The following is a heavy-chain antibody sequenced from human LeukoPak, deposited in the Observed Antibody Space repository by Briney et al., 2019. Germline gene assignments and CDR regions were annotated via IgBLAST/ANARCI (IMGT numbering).Heavy chain of an antibody. D-gene: IGHD1-26*01. V-gene: IGHV3-7*01. J-gene: IGHJ4*02. CDR3: VRGVWELDY. CDR2: IKEDGTQR. Sequence: GGSLRLSCAASGFTFKNYWMAWVRLAPGKGLEWVAHIKEDGTQRYYVDSVKGRFTISRDDAKNSLYLQMNTLTDEDTAVYYCVRGVWELDYWGQGILVSVSS. CDR1: GFTFKNYW.